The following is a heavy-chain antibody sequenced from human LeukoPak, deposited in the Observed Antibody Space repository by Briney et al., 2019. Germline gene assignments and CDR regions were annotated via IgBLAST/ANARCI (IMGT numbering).Heavy chain of an antibody. V-gene: IGHV3-20*04. CDR3: ARACSGGSRYYDAFDI. Sequence: PGGSLRLSCAASGFTFSSYGMSWGRQAPGKGLEWVSGINWNGGSTGYADSVKGRFTISRDNAKNSLYLQMNSLRAEDTALYYCARACSGGSRYYDAFDIWGQGTMVTVSS. D-gene: IGHD2-15*01. CDR1: GFTFSSYG. CDR2: INWNGGST. J-gene: IGHJ3*02.